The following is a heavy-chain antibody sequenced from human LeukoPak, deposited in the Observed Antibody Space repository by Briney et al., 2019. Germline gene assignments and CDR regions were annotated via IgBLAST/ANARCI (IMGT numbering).Heavy chain of an antibody. Sequence: SETLSLTCSVSGGSVRRYYWGWIRQPPGKGLEWIGNIYYTGITDYNPSLGSRVTFSVDMSKNQFSLNLTSVTPADTAVYYCVREDYLANWFDPWGQGTLVTVSS. J-gene: IGHJ5*02. CDR1: GGSVRRYY. CDR2: IYYTGIT. V-gene: IGHV4-59*02. CDR3: VREDYLANWFDP. D-gene: IGHD3-10*01.